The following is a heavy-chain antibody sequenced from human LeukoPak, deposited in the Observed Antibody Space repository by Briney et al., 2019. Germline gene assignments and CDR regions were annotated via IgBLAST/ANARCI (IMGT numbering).Heavy chain of an antibody. CDR2: INHSGST. CDR3: ARGRVPAAIPYYYYGMDV. J-gene: IGHJ6*04. V-gene: IGHV4-34*01. CDR1: GGSFSGYY. Sequence: SETLSLTCAVYGGSFSGYYWSWIRQPPGKGLEWIGEINHSGSTNYNPSLKSRVTISVDTSENQFSLKLSSVTAADTAVYYCARGRVPAAIPYYYYGMDVWGKGTTVTVSS. D-gene: IGHD2-2*01.